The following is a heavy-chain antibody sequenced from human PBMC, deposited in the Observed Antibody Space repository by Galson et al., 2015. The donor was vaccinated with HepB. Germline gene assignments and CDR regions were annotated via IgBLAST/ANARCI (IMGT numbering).Heavy chain of an antibody. CDR1: GFTFSSYA. J-gene: IGHJ6*02. V-gene: IGHV3-23*01. Sequence: SLRLSCAASGFTFSSYAMSWVRQAPGKGLEWVSAISGSGGSTYYADSVKGRFTISRDNSKNTLYLQMNSLRAEDTAVYYCAKDMYQLLEEYYDYYGMDVWGQGTTVTVSS. CDR2: ISGSGGST. CDR3: AKDMYQLLEEYYDYYGMDV. D-gene: IGHD2-2*01.